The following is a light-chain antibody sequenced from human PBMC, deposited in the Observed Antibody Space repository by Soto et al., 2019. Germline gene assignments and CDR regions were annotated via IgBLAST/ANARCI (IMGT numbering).Light chain of an antibody. CDR1: SSDVGGYNY. Sequence: QSALTQPASVSGSPGQSITISCTGTSSDVGGYNYVSWYQQHPGKAPKLMIYEVSNRPSGVSNRFSGSKTGNTASLTISGLRAEDEADYYCSSYTSSGTVIFAGGTKLTVL. V-gene: IGLV2-14*01. J-gene: IGLJ2*01. CDR3: SSYTSSGTVI. CDR2: EVS.